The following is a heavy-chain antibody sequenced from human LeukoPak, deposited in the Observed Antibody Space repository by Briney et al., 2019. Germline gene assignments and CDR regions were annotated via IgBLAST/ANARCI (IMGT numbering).Heavy chain of an antibody. V-gene: IGHV1-69*13. CDR2: IIPIFGTA. CDR3: ARVNSGYDPNDY. CDR1: GGTFSSYA. Sequence: SVKVSCKASGGTFSSYAISWVRQAPGQGLEWMGGIIPIFGTANYAQKFQGRVTITANESTSTAYMELSSLRSEDTAVYYCARVNSGYDPNDYWGQGTLVTVSS. J-gene: IGHJ4*02. D-gene: IGHD5-12*01.